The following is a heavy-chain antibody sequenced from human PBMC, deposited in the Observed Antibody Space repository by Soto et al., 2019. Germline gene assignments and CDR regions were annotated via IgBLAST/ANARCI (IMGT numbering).Heavy chain of an antibody. CDR2: IYYSGST. CDR3: AGQAFWSGYYEVTY. Sequence: SETLSLTCTVSGGSISSYYWSWIRQPPGKGLEWIGYIYYSGSTNYNPSLKSRVTISVDTSKNQFSLKLSSVTAADTAVYYCAGQAFWSGYYEVTYWGQGTPVTVSS. D-gene: IGHD3-3*01. J-gene: IGHJ4*02. CDR1: GGSISSYY. V-gene: IGHV4-59*01.